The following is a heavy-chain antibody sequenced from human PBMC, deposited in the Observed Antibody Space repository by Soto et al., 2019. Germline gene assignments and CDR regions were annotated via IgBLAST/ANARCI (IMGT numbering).Heavy chain of an antibody. CDR1: GFTFSSYA. J-gene: IGHJ6*03. V-gene: IGHV3-23*01. CDR3: AKGSITMVRGVPFYYYMDV. Sequence: GGSLRLSCAASGFTFSSYAMSWVRQAPWKGLEWVSAISGSGGSTYYADSVKGRFTTSRDNSKNTLYLQMNSLRAEDTAVYYCAKGSITMVRGVPFYYYMDVWGKGTTVTVSS. CDR2: ISGSGGST. D-gene: IGHD3-10*01.